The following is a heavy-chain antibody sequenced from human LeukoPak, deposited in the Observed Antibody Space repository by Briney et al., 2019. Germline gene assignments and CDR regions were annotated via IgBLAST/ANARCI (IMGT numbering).Heavy chain of an antibody. Sequence: PSETLSLTCGVSGGSFSGYFWTWIRQPPGKGLEWIGEINYSGITKYNPSLKSRVTISVDTSKNQCSLKLPSVTAADTAVYYCARVLYDYVLGNYRSEYFDYWGQGTLVTVSS. CDR3: ARVLYDYVLGNYRSEYFDY. CDR1: GGSFSGYF. CDR2: INYSGIT. V-gene: IGHV4-34*01. J-gene: IGHJ4*02. D-gene: IGHD3-16*02.